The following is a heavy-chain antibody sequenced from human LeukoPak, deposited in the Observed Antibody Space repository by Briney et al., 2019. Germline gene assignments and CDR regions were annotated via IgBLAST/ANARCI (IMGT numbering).Heavy chain of an antibody. J-gene: IGHJ6*02. D-gene: IGHD4/OR15-4a*01. CDR3: AKTMTIPAYYYYGMDV. CDR1: EFTFSSHS. V-gene: IGHV3-21*01. CDR2: IGSSSNYI. Sequence: GGSLRLSCAASEFTFSSHSMNWVRQAPGKGLEWVSSIGSSSNYIYYADSVKGRFTISRDNAKNLLYLQMNSLRAEDTAVYYCAKTMTIPAYYYYGMDVWGQGTTVTVSS.